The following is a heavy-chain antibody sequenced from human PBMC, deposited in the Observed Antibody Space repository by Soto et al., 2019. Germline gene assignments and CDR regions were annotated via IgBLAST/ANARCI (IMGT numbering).Heavy chain of an antibody. CDR1: GDSVSSKTAT. CDR3: ARDGSGFHWYFDL. J-gene: IGHJ2*01. D-gene: IGHD6-19*01. Sequence: QVQLQQSGPGLVKPSQTLSLICAISGDSVSSKTATWNWIRQAPSRGLKWLGRKYYRSKWYTDYAVSVKSRVVITPDTSKNHLSLQLNSVTPDDAAVYFCARDGSGFHWYFDLWGRGTLVTVSS. CDR2: KYYRSKWYT. V-gene: IGHV6-1*01.